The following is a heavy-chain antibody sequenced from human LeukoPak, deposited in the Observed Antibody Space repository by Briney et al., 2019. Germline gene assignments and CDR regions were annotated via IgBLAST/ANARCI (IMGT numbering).Heavy chain of an antibody. Sequence: SLRLACAAAGFTFDDYAMHWVRHVPGEGLEWVAGISWNSGSIAYAASVKGRFTISSDNAKNSLYLQMNSLRAEDTALYYCAKDMGKQGHDFDIWGHGTLVTVSS. CDR2: ISWNSGSI. V-gene: IGHV3-9*01. CDR1: GFTFDDYA. CDR3: AKDMGKQGHDFDI. D-gene: IGHD1-26*01. J-gene: IGHJ3*02.